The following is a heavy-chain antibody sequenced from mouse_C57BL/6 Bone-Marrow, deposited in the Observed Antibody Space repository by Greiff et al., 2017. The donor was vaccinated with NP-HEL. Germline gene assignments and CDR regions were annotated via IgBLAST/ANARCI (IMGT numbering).Heavy chain of an antibody. D-gene: IGHD1-1*01. CDR3: ARLYGSSPTWFAY. J-gene: IGHJ3*01. CDR2: ISDGGSYT. V-gene: IGHV5-4*01. Sequence: EVQLVESGGGLVKPGGSLKLSCAASGFTFSSYAMSWVRQTPEKRLEWVATISDGGSYTYYPDNVKGRFTISRDNAKNNLYLQMSHLKSEDTAMYYCARLYGSSPTWFAYWGQGTLVTVSA. CDR1: GFTFSSYA.